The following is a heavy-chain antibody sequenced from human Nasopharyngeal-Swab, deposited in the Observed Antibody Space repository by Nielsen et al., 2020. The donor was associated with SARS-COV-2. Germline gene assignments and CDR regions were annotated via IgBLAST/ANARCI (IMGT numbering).Heavy chain of an antibody. Sequence: GESLKISCAASGFTFSSYAMSWVRQAPGKGLEWVSTVSGGGDSTNYADSVKGRLTISRGNSKNSLYLQMNSLRAEDTAVYYCAKLLYVWGTYRYTKIDAFDIWGQGTMVTVSS. CDR3: AKLLYVWGTYRYTKIDAFDI. J-gene: IGHJ3*02. CDR1: GFTFSSYA. CDR2: VSGGGDST. V-gene: IGHV3-23*01. D-gene: IGHD3-16*02.